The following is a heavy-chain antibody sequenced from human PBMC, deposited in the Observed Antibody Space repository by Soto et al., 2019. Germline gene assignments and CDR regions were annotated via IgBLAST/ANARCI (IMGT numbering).Heavy chain of an antibody. CDR1: GYTFTDHG. CDR2: VSSYNGNT. Sequence: QVQLVQSGPEVKKPGASVTVSCQTSGYTFTDHGIDWVRQAPGQGLEWVGWVSSYNGNTNYAYNLKDRVIMTTDASTSTAYMDLRGLRSDDTAVDYCAREVEGSYSPADVWGQGTPVTVS. V-gene: IGHV1-18*01. D-gene: IGHD3-10*01. J-gene: IGHJ4*02. CDR3: AREVEGSYSPADV.